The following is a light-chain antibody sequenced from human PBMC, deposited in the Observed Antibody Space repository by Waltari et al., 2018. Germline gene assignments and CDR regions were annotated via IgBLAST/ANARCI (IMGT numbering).Light chain of an antibody. V-gene: IGLV2-8*01. CDR1: SSDVGRFDY. CDR2: NVR. CDR3: SSYTGSGIV. J-gene: IGLJ2*01. Sequence: QSALTQPPSASGSPGQSVTISCTGTSSDVGRFDYVSWYQQHPGQTPKLLIYNVRQRPPRVPDLFPGSNAVNTASLSVSGLQADDEADYYCSSYTGSGIVFGGGTKLTVL.